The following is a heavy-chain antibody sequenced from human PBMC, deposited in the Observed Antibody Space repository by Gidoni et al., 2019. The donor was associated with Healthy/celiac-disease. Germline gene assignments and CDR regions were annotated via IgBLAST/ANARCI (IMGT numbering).Heavy chain of an antibody. V-gene: IGHV3-48*01. Sequence: EVQLVESGGGWVQPGGSLRLSCAASGFTFISYSMNWVRQSPGKGLEWVSYIRSSSSTIYYADSVKGRFTISRDNAKNSLYLQMNGLRAEDTAVYYCARGRFVFDYWGQGTLVTVSS. CDR1: GFTFISYS. J-gene: IGHJ4*02. CDR2: IRSSSSTI. CDR3: ARGRFVFDY.